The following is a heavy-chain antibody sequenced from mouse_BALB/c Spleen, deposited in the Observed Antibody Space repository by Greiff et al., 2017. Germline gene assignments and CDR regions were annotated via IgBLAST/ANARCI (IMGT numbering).Heavy chain of an antibody. Sequence: VQLQQPGPELVKPGASVKMSCKASGYTFTSYVMYWVKQKPGQGLEWIGYINPYNDGTKYNEKFKGKATLTSDKSSSTAYMELSSLTSEDSAVYDCARSDNWNGRYFDVWGAGTTVTVSS. CDR1: GYTFTSYV. CDR3: ARSDNWNGRYFDV. V-gene: IGHV1-14*01. J-gene: IGHJ1*01. D-gene: IGHD4-1*01. CDR2: INPYNDGT.